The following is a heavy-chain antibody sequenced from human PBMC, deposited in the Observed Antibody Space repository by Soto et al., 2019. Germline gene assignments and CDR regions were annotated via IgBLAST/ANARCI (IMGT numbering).Heavy chain of an antibody. Sequence: EVQLLESGGGLVQPGGSLRLSCAASGFTFSSYAMSWVRQAPGKGLEWVSAISGSGGSTYYAASVKGRFTISRDNSKNTPYLQMNSLRAEDTAVYYCAKDLNPSRTTFRAVGFWDPFSDYWGQGTLVTVSS. CDR2: ISGSGGST. V-gene: IGHV3-23*01. J-gene: IGHJ4*02. CDR1: GFTFSSYA. D-gene: IGHD3-16*01. CDR3: AKDLNPSRTTFRAVGFWDPFSDY.